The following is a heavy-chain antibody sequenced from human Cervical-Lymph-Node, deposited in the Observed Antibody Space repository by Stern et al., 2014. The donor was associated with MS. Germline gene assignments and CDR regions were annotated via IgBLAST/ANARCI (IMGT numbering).Heavy chain of an antibody. CDR1: GGTFSSYA. D-gene: IGHD3-9*01. V-gene: IGHV1-69*01. J-gene: IGHJ6*02. Sequence: QVQLGQSGAEVKKPGSSVKVSCKASGGTFSSYAISWVRQAPGQGLEWMGGIIPIFGTANYAQTVQGRVTITAAESTSTAYTEQSSLRCEDTAVFYWARAEKLRYFDGLLPPYYYYGMDVWGQGTTVPVSS. CDR2: IIPIFGTA. CDR3: ARAEKLRYFDGLLPPYYYYGMDV.